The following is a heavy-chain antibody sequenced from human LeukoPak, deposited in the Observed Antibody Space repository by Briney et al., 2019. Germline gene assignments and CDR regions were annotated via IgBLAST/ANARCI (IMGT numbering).Heavy chain of an antibody. D-gene: IGHD4-11*01. J-gene: IGHJ4*02. CDR1: GFTFSHFG. Sequence: PGGSLRLSCEASGFTFSHFGMHWVRQAPGKGLEWVAVIWSDATNEYYADSVKGRFTISRDNFKNTVSLQMNSLRAEDTAVYYCAKAAKRGFDYSNSLKHGGQGSRVTVSS. CDR3: AKAAKRGFDYSNSLKH. V-gene: IGHV3-33*06. CDR2: IWSDATNE.